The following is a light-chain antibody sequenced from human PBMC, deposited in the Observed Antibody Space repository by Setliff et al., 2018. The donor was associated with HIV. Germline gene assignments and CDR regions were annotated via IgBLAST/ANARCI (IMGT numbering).Light chain of an antibody. CDR2: EVS. CDR1: SSDVGGYNY. J-gene: IGLJ1*01. CDR3: SSYAGSGPV. V-gene: IGLV2-8*01. Sequence: ALTQSPSASGSPGQSVTISCTGTSSDVGGYNYVSWHQQHPGKAPKLMIYEVSKRPSGVPDRFSGSKSGNTASLTVSGLQAEDEADYYCSSYAGSGPVFGAGTKVTVL.